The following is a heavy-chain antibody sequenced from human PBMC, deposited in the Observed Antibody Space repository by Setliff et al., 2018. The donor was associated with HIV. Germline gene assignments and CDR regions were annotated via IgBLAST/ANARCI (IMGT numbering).Heavy chain of an antibody. D-gene: IGHD3-22*01. Sequence: GGSLRLSCAASGFTFSRYWIHWVRQAPGKGLVWVSRTHSDGSSTDYADSVRGRFTISRDNAKNTLYLQMSSLRAEDTAIYFCTRDTEMITTTNAFDIWGPGTMVTVSS. V-gene: IGHV3-74*01. J-gene: IGHJ3*02. CDR3: TRDTEMITTTNAFDI. CDR2: THSDGSST. CDR1: GFTFSRYW.